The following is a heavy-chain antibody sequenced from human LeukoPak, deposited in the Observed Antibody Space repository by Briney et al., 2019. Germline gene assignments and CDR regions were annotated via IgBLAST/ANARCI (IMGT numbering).Heavy chain of an antibody. J-gene: IGHJ5*02. CDR3: ARRLDSSSWYRWFDP. CDR2: IYYSGST. V-gene: IGHV4-59*01. D-gene: IGHD6-13*01. Sequence: SETLSLTCTVSGGSISSYYWSWIRQPPGKGLEWIGYIYYSGSTNYNPSLKSRVTISVDTSKNQFSLKLSSVTAADTAVYYCARRLDSSSWYRWFDPWGQGTLVTVSS. CDR1: GGSISSYY.